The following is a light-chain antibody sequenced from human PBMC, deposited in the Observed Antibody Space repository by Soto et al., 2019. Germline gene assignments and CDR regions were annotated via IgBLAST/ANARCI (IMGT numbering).Light chain of an antibody. J-gene: IGLJ2*01. Sequence: QSVLTQPPSASGSPGQSVTISCTGTSSDVGGYKYVSWYQQHPGKAPKLLIYEVNKRPSGVPDRFSGSKSGNTASLTVSGLQAEDEADYYCSSYAGSNNLWVFGGGTKVTVL. CDR1: SSDVGGYKY. CDR2: EVN. V-gene: IGLV2-8*01. CDR3: SSYAGSNNLWV.